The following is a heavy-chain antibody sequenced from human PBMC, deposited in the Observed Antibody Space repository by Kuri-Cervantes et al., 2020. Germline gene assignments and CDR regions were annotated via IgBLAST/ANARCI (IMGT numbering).Heavy chain of an antibody. Sequence: ASVKVSCKASGYTFISYGISWVRQAPGQGLEWMGWISAYNGDTNYAQKLQGRVTMTTDTSTSTAYMELRSLRSDDTAVYYCARHAYYYDSSGYRFDPWGQGTLVTVSS. J-gene: IGHJ5*02. CDR3: ARHAYYYDSSGYRFDP. CDR1: GYTFISYG. CDR2: ISAYNGDT. D-gene: IGHD3-22*01. V-gene: IGHV1-18*01.